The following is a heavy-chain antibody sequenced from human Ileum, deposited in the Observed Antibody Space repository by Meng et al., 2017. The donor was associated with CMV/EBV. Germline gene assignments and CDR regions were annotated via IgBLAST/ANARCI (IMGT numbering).Heavy chain of an antibody. D-gene: IGHD3-10*01. CDR3: ARTGRFGSYYFDY. Sequence: QVQLQGPAPGLVKPSGTLSPTCSVSGGSISSYYWSWIRQAPGKGLEWIGYVYSTGSTNYSPSLRSRVTISVDTSRNQFSLRLSSVTAADTAVYYCARTGRFGSYYFDYWGQGTLVTVSS. J-gene: IGHJ4*02. V-gene: IGHV4-59*01. CDR1: GGSISSYY. CDR2: VYSTGST.